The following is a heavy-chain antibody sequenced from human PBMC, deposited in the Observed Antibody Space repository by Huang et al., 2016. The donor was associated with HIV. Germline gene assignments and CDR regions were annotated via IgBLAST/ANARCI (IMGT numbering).Heavy chain of an antibody. CDR3: ARGGAPYYDFWSGGHHYGMDV. V-gene: IGHV3-7*04. CDR1: GFTFRSYW. CDR2: RKQDGSEK. Sequence: EVQLVESGGGLVQPGGSLRLSCAASGFTFRSYWMSWVRQVPGKGLEWVANRKQDGSEKYYVDSVKGRFTISRDNVKNALYLQMYSLRVEDTAIYYCARGGAPYYDFWSGGHHYGMDVWGQGTTVTVSS. J-gene: IGHJ6*02. D-gene: IGHD3-3*01.